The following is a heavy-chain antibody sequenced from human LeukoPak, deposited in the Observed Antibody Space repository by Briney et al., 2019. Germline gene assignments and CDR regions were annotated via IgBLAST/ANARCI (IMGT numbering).Heavy chain of an antibody. V-gene: IGHV3-9*01. D-gene: IGHD6-13*01. CDR2: ISWNSGSI. CDR1: GFTFDDYA. J-gene: IGHJ4*02. CDR3: AKDNVAAAGTFLFDY. Sequence: GGSLRLSCEASGFTFDDYAMHWVRQAPGKGLEWVSGISWNSGSIGYADSVKGRFTISRDNAKNSLYLQMNSLRAEDTALYYCAKDNVAAAGTFLFDYWGQGTLVTVSS.